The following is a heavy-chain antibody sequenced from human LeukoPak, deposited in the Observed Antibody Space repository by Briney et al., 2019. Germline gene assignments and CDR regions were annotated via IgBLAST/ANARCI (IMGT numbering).Heavy chain of an antibody. CDR3: TRLRSIGASGHDASNF. D-gene: IGHD3-3*01. V-gene: IGHV1-18*01. J-gene: IGHJ3*01. CDR2: ISTFNGIT. CDR1: GYTFISFG. Sequence: ASVKVSCKTSGYTFISFGICWVRQAPGQGLEWMGWISTFNGITTSAQRLQGRVTMTTDTSTSTAYMELRSLTSDDTAVYYCTRLRSIGASGHDASNFWGQGTMVTVSS.